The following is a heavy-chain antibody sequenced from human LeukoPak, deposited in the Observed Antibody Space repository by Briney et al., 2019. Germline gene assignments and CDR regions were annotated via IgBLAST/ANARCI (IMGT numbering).Heavy chain of an antibody. CDR2: INHRGST. Sequence: SETLSLTCAVYGGSFSGYYWSWIRQPPGKGLEWIGEINHRGSTNYNPSLKSRVTISVDTSKNQFSLKLSSVTAADTAVYYCARDLDWFDPWGQGTLVTVSS. V-gene: IGHV4-34*01. J-gene: IGHJ5*02. CDR1: GGSFSGYY. CDR3: ARDLDWFDP.